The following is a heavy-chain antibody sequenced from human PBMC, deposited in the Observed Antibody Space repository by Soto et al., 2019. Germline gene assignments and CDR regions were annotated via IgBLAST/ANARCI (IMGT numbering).Heavy chain of an antibody. Sequence: SVKLSCKASGGTFSSYAISWVRQAPGQGLEWMGGIIPIFGTANYAQKFQGRVTITADESTSTAYMELSSLRSEDTAVYYCGCGYSSSWYPDYWGQGTLVTVSS. J-gene: IGHJ4*02. CDR1: GGTFSSYA. V-gene: IGHV1-69*13. CDR2: IIPIFGTA. D-gene: IGHD6-13*01. CDR3: GCGYSSSWYPDY.